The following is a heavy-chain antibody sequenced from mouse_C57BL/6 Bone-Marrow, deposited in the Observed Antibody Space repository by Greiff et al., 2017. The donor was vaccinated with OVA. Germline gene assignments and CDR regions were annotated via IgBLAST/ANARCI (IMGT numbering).Heavy chain of an antibody. V-gene: IGHV1-66*01. CDR1: GYSFTSYY. D-gene: IGHD2-1*01. CDR2: IYPGSGNT. J-gene: IGHJ3*01. Sequence: QVQLKESGPELVKPGASVKISCKASGYSFTSYYIHWVKQRPGQGLEWIGWIYPGSGNTKYNEKFKGKATLTADTSSSTAYMQLSSLTSEDSAVYYCARARNYGFAYWGQGTLVTVSA. CDR3: ARARNYGFAY.